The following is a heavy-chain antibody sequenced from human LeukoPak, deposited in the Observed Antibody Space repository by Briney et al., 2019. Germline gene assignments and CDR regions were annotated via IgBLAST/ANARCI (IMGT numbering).Heavy chain of an antibody. J-gene: IGHJ5*02. Sequence: ASVKVSCKASGYTFTSYDINWVRQATGQGLEWMGWMNPNSGNTGYAQKFQARVTMTRNTSISTAYMELSSLRSEDTAVYYCARSIPGIAAAGTWSWFDPWGQGTLVTVSS. CDR2: MNPNSGNT. CDR1: GYTFTSYD. CDR3: ARSIPGIAAAGTWSWFDP. V-gene: IGHV1-8*01. D-gene: IGHD6-13*01.